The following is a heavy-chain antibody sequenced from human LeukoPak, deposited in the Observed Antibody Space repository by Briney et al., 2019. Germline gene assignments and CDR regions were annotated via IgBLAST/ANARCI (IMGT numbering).Heavy chain of an antibody. V-gene: IGHV3-53*01. CDR1: GLTVSSNY. J-gene: IGHJ4*02. CDR3: ATDRIGGGWGFDH. Sequence: PGGSLRLSCAASGLTVSSNYMSWVRQAPGKGLEWVSVISGGNSIYYADSVKGRFTISRDNSKNTVYLQMNSLRADDTAVYYCATDRIGGGWGFDHWGQGTLVTVSS. CDR2: ISGGNSI. D-gene: IGHD6-19*01.